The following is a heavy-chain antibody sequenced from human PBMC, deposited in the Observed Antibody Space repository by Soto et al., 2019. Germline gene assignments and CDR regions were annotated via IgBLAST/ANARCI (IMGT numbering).Heavy chain of an antibody. D-gene: IGHD4-4*01. Sequence: VESLKISCKGSGYTFTDYWIGWVRQLPGKGLEWMGIIYPGDSDTRYSPSFQGHVTITVDKSTSTAYLQWNTLKASATAMYYCARNISNLRYGYYANDDSGEGT. CDR1: GYTFTDYW. J-gene: IGHJ6*02. CDR2: IYPGDSDT. V-gene: IGHV5-51*01. CDR3: ARNISNLRYGYYANDD.